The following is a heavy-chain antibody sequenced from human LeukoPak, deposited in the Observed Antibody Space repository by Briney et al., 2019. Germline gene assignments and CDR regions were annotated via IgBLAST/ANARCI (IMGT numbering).Heavy chain of an antibody. Sequence: GGSLRLSCIASGFTVSSNYMTWVRQAPGKGLEWASIIYSGGSTYYADSVKGRFTISRDNSKNTLYLQMNSLRAEDTAVYYCARGGAMIRGVFDYWGQGTLVTVSS. CDR2: IYSGGST. CDR1: GFTVSSNY. J-gene: IGHJ4*02. V-gene: IGHV3-66*01. D-gene: IGHD3-10*01. CDR3: ARGGAMIRGVFDY.